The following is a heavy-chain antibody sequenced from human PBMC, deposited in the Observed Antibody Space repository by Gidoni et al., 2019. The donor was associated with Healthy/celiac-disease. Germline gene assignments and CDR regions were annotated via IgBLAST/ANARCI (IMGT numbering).Heavy chain of an antibody. CDR2: IKSKRDGGTT. CDR1: GCPLRTVW. D-gene: IGHD5-12*01. J-gene: IGHJ4*02. V-gene: IGHV3-15*01. Sequence: EVQLVAPGVGLLKPGGSLGPPFAAPGCPLRTVWRSWVRKAPGKGLVWVGLIKSKRDGGTTDYAAPMKGRLPISRDDSKKTRYLQMNSLKTEDTAVYSCTTDFSYKRWLRSTTVFDYWGQGTLVTVSS. CDR3: TTDFSYKRWLRSTTVFDY.